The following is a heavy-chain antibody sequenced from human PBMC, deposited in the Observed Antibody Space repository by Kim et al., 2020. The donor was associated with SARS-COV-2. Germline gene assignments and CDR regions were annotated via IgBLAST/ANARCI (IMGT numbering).Heavy chain of an antibody. CDR3: ARGYGSGTPEASVAFDI. CDR2: ISYDGSNK. V-gene: IGHV3-30*04. J-gene: IGHJ3*02. Sequence: GGSLRLSCAASGFTFSSYAMHWVRQAPGKGLEWVAVISYDGSNKYYADSVKGRFTISRDNSKNTLYLQMNSLRAEDTAVYYCARGYGSGTPEASVAFDIWGQGTMVTVSS. CDR1: GFTFSSYA. D-gene: IGHD3-10*01.